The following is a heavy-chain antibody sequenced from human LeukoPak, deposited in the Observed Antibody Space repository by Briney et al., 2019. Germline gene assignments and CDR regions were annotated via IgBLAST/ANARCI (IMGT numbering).Heavy chain of an antibody. Sequence: SETLSLTCAVYGGSFSGYYWSWIRQPPGKGLEWIGEINHSRSTNYNPSLKSRVTISVDTSKNQFSLKLSSVTAADTAVYYCARGPESNSWYADYWGQGTLVTVSS. CDR3: ARGPESNSWYADY. V-gene: IGHV4-34*01. CDR2: INHSRST. D-gene: IGHD6-13*01. CDR1: GGSFSGYY. J-gene: IGHJ4*02.